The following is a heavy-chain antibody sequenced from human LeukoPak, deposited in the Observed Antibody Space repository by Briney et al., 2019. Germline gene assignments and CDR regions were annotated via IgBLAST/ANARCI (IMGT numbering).Heavy chain of an antibody. Sequence: PXGSLRLSCAASGFTVSSDHMSWVRQAXGKGLEWVSVIYAGGSTYYADSVKGRFTISRDNFKNTLFLQMNSLRAEDTAVYYCARVWELSFDYWGQGALVTVSS. CDR3: ARVWELSFDY. CDR1: GFTVSSDH. D-gene: IGHD1-26*01. CDR2: IYAGGST. V-gene: IGHV3-53*01. J-gene: IGHJ4*02.